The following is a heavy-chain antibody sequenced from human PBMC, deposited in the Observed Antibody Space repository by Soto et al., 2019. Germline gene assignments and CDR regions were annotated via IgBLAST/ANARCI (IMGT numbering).Heavy chain of an antibody. CDR1: GGSFSGYY. CDR3: ARGPDIVVVPAAHLFDS. D-gene: IGHD2-2*01. V-gene: IGHV4-34*01. Sequence: SETLSLTCAVYGGSFSGYYWSWIRQPPGKGLEWIGEINHSGSTNYNPSLKSRVTISVDTSKNQFSLKLSSVTAADTAVYYWARGPDIVVVPAAHLFDSWGQGSLVT. CDR2: INHSGST. J-gene: IGHJ4*02.